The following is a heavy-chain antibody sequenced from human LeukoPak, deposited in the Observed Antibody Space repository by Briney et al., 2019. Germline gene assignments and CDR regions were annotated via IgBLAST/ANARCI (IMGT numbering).Heavy chain of an antibody. J-gene: IGHJ4*02. CDR2: IWYDGNNK. CDR3: SSGGGYFDY. D-gene: IGHD1-14*01. V-gene: IGHV3-33*01. Sequence: PGRSLRLSCAASGFTFSSYGMHWVRQAPGNRLEWVAVIWYDGNNKYYADSMKGRFTISRDNSKNTLYLQMNSLRAEDTAVYYCSSGGGYFDYWGQGTLVTVSS. CDR1: GFTFSSYG.